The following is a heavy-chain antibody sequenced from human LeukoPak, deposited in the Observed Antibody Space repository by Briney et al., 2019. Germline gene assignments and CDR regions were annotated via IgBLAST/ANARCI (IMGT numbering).Heavy chain of an antibody. Sequence: SETLSLTCTVSGGSMTSYYWSWIRQPPGKGLEWVGYIYYSGSTHYNPSLKSRVTISVDTSKNQFSLKLSSVTAADTAVYYCAGIDYYGSGSYYNVGYWGQGTLVTVSS. J-gene: IGHJ4*02. CDR3: AGIDYYGSGSYYNVGY. D-gene: IGHD3-10*01. V-gene: IGHV4-59*01. CDR1: GGSMTSYY. CDR2: IYYSGST.